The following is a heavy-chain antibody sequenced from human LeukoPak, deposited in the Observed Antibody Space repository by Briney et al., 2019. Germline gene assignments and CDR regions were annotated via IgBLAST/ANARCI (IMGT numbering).Heavy chain of an antibody. J-gene: IGHJ4*02. CDR1: GFTFSSYA. CDR3: ARDLDTSVTGD. D-gene: IGHD2-21*02. CDR2: ISYDGSNK. Sequence: KPGGSLRLSCAASGFTFSSYAMHWVRQAPGKGLEWVAVISYDGSNKYYADSVKGRFTISRDNSKNTLYLQMNSLRAEDTAVYYCARDLDTSVTGDWGQGTLVTVSS. V-gene: IGHV3-30-3*01.